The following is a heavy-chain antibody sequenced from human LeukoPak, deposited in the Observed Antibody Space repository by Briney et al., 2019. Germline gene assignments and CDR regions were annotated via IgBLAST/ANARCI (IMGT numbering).Heavy chain of an antibody. V-gene: IGHV1-69*01. Sequence: SVKVSCKASGGTFSSYAISWVRQAPGQGLGWMGGIIPIFGTANYAQKFQGRVTITADESTSTAYMELSSLRAEDTAVYYCARGGIAAPQRGDYWGQGTLVTVSS. J-gene: IGHJ4*02. CDR3: ARGGIAAPQRGDY. D-gene: IGHD6-13*01. CDR1: GGTFSSYA. CDR2: IIPIFGTA.